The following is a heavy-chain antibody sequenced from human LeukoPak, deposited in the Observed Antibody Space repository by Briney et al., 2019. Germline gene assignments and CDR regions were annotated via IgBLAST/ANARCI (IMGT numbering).Heavy chain of an antibody. CDR2: FDPEDGET. D-gene: IGHD2-15*01. J-gene: IGHJ4*02. CDR3: ATQTQRYCSGGSCLDY. V-gene: IGHV1-24*01. CDR1: GYTLTELS. Sequence: ASVKVSCTVSGYTLTELSMHWVRQAPGKGLEWMGGFDPEDGETIYAQKFQGRVTMTGDTSTDTAYMGLSSLRSEDTAVYYCATQTQRYCSGGSCLDYWGQGTLVTVSS.